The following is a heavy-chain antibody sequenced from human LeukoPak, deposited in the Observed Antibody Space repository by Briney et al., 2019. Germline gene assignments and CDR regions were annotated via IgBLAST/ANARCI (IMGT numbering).Heavy chain of an antibody. Sequence: GGSLRLSCEASGFTFSSYGMHWVRQAPGKGLEWVAVIWYDGSDKYYADSVKGRFSISRDNSKNTLYLQMNSLRAEDTAVYYCARELPPVVNFYFDSWGQGTLVTVSS. CDR3: ARELPPVVNFYFDS. D-gene: IGHD3-22*01. CDR1: GFTFSSYG. CDR2: IWYDGSDK. V-gene: IGHV3-33*01. J-gene: IGHJ4*02.